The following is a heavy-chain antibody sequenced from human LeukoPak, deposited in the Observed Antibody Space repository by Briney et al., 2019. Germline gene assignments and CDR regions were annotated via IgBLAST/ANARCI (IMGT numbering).Heavy chain of an antibody. D-gene: IGHD3-10*01. V-gene: IGHV3-21*01. CDR2: ISSSSSYI. J-gene: IGHJ4*02. Sequence: GGSLRLSCAASGFTFSSYSMNWVRQAPGKGLEWVSSISSSSSYIYYADSVKGRFTISRDNAKNSLYLQMNSLRAEDTAVYYCARDEVWFWESHFDYWGKGTLVTVSS. CDR1: GFTFSSYS. CDR3: ARDEVWFWESHFDY.